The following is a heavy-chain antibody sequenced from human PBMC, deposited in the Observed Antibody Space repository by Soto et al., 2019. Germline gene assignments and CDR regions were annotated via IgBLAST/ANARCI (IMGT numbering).Heavy chain of an antibody. J-gene: IGHJ4*02. D-gene: IGHD1-1*01. V-gene: IGHV4-59*12. Sequence: PSETLSLTCTVSGGSLSNNYWSWIRQPPGKALEWIGYIYYTGSIKYNPSLESRVTLSLDTSKNQFSMKLSSVTAADTAVYYCAKDNDWRPSEYWGQGTLVTVSS. CDR2: IYYTGSI. CDR1: GGSLSNNY. CDR3: AKDNDWRPSEY.